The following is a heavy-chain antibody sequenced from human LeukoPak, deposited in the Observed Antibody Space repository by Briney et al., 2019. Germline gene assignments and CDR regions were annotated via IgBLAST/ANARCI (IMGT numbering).Heavy chain of an antibody. J-gene: IGHJ4*02. CDR2: IWYDGSSK. CDR1: GFTFSSYG. Sequence: PGGSLRLSCAASGFTFSSYGMHWVRQAPGKGMEWVAVIWYDGSSKYYADSVKGRFTISRDNSKNTLYLQMNSLRAEDTAVYYCARDRHYGSGSSYYFDYWGQGTLVTVSS. D-gene: IGHD3-10*01. CDR3: ARDRHYGSGSSYYFDY. V-gene: IGHV3-33*01.